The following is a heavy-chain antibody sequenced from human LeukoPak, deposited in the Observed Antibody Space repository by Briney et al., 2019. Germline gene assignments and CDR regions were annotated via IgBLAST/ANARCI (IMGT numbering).Heavy chain of an antibody. CDR1: GYTFTSYG. J-gene: IGHJ6*02. CDR3: ARQTYDFWSGYYGYGMDV. CDR2: ISAYNGNT. D-gene: IGHD3-3*01. V-gene: IGHV1-18*01. Sequence: ASVKVSCKASGYTFTSYGISWVRQAPGQGLEWMGWISAYNGNTNYAQKLQGRVTLTTDTSTSTAYMELRSLRSDDTAVYYCARQTYDFWSGYYGYGMDVWGQGTTVTVSS.